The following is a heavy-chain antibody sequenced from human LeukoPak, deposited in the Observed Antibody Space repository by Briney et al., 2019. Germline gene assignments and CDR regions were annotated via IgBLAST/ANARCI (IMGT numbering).Heavy chain of an antibody. CDR1: GRSLNGYY. J-gene: IGHJ5*02. V-gene: IGHV4-34*01. CDR3: ASRQIAAAGSGNWFDP. CDR2: INHSGST. Sequence: SDTLSLTCAVCGRSLNGYYWRWIRQPPGKALEWIGEINHSGSTNYNPSLKSRVTISVDTSKNQFSLKLSSVTAADTAVYYCASRQIAAAGSGNWFDPWGQGTLVTVSS. D-gene: IGHD6-13*01.